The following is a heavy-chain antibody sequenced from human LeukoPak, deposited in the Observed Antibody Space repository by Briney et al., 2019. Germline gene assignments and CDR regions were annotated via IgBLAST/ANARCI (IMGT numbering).Heavy chain of an antibody. CDR3: AKINNDDDY. CDR1: GFTFTTFG. J-gene: IGHJ4*02. CDR2: ISPDGKIE. D-gene: IGHD1/OR15-1a*01. V-gene: IGHV3-30*18. Sequence: GSLRLSCAASGFTFTTFGIHWVRQDPGKGLEWVAAISPDGKIEYYTDSVKGRFTVSRDNSKNMIYLQMNSLRAEDSAVYFCAKINNDDDYWGQGALVTVSS.